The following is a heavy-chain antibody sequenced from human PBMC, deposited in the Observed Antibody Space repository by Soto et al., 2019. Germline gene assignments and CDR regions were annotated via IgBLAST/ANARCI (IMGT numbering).Heavy chain of an antibody. D-gene: IGHD3-16*01. CDR1: GGSISSGGYY. CDR2: IYYSGCT. Sequence: QVQLQESGPGLVKPSQTLSLTCTVSGGSISSGGYYWSWIRQHPGKGLEWIGYIYYSGCTYYNPSLKSRANHSVHTPKTPLALKPGAVTAAATAVYYFAGAVARGGNFDYWGQGTPGTVSS. CDR3: AGAVARGGNFDY. J-gene: IGHJ4*02. V-gene: IGHV4-31*03.